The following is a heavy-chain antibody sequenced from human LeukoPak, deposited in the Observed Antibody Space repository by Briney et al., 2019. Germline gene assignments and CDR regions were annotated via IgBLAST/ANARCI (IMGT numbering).Heavy chain of an antibody. V-gene: IGHV1-2*02. CDR3: ARDINSGSYYVYWFDP. CDR2: INPNSGGT. D-gene: IGHD1-26*01. Sequence: ASVKVSCKASGYTFTGYYIHWVRQAPGQGLEWMGWINPNSGGTNYAQKFQGRVTMTRDTSISTAYMELSRLRSDDTAVYYCARDINSGSYYVYWFDPWGQGTLVTVSS. J-gene: IGHJ5*02. CDR1: GYTFTGYY.